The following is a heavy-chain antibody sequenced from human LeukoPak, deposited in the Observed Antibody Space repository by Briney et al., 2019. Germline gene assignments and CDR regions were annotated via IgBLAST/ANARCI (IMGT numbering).Heavy chain of an antibody. Sequence: SETLSLTCTVSGGSISSYYWSWIRQPPGKGLEWIGYIYYSGSTNYNPSLKSRVTISVDTSKNQFSLKLSSVTAADTAVYYCARDGPDYYDSSGPPPIWGQGTMVTVSS. D-gene: IGHD3-22*01. V-gene: IGHV4-59*01. CDR1: GGSISSYY. J-gene: IGHJ3*02. CDR2: IYYSGST. CDR3: ARDGPDYYDSSGPPPI.